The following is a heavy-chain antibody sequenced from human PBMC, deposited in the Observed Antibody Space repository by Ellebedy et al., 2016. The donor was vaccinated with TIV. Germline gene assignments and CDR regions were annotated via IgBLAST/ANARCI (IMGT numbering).Heavy chain of an antibody. CDR2: IWYDGRDE. V-gene: IGHV3-33*01. CDR1: GFNFMYHG. Sequence: GESLKISXEASGFNFMYHGMHWVRQDPGTGLEWVAAIWYDGRDESYGDSVKGRFTISRDNSKNTLYLQMNTLRAEDTAVYFCARTFGSTMGHYDLWGQGTLVTVSS. CDR3: ARTFGSTMGHYDL. J-gene: IGHJ5*02. D-gene: IGHD5-24*01.